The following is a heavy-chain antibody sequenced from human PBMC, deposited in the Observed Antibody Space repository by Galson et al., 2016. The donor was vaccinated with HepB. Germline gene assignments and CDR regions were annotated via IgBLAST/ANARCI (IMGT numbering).Heavy chain of an antibody. CDR3: ARYSKYDCRLDY. V-gene: IGHV4-59*08. Sequence: SETLSLTCTVSGGSISGYYWSWIRQPPGKGLEWIGYIYYTGTTSYNPSLQSRVTMSVDTSKNQLSLRLSSVTAADTAVYSCARYSKYDCRLDYWGQGTLVTVSS. J-gene: IGHJ4*02. CDR2: IYYTGTT. D-gene: IGHD2-21*02. CDR1: GGSISGYY.